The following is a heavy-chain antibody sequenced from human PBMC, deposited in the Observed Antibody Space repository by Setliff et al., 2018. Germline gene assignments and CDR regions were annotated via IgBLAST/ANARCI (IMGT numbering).Heavy chain of an antibody. CDR2: IRPHNGNT. J-gene: IGHJ4*02. CDR1: GYTFTNYG. V-gene: IGHV1-18*01. D-gene: IGHD1-26*01. CDR3: ARDTHQWDLLYFDS. Sequence: ASVKVSCKASGYTFTNYGITWVRQAPGQGLEWMGWIRPHNGNTAYAQKFQDRVILTTDTSTNTKYMELRSLRSDDTAMYYCARDTHQWDLLYFDSWGQGTLVTVSS.